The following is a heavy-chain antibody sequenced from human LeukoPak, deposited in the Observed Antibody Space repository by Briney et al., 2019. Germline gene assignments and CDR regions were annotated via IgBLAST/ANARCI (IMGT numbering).Heavy chain of an antibody. CDR2: IYPGDSDT. CDR3: ARRDYGGKHFDY. CDR1: GYTFSSYR. Sequence: GESLKISCKGSGYTFSSYRIAWVRQMPGKGLEWMGIIYPGDSDTRYSPSFQGQVTISADKSISTAYLQWSSLKASDTDMYYCARRDYGGKHFDYWGQGTLVTVSS. D-gene: IGHD4-23*01. V-gene: IGHV5-51*01. J-gene: IGHJ4*02.